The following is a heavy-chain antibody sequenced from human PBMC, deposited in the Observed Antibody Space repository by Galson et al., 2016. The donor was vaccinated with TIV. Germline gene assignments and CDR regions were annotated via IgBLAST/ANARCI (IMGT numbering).Heavy chain of an antibody. CDR3: AKPSLEQWREHYYYVMDA. CDR2: INWHGNSI. V-gene: IGHV3-9*01. D-gene: IGHD6-19*01. CDR1: GFTFDDYA. J-gene: IGHJ6*02. Sequence: SLRLSCAASGFTFDDYAMHWVRQAPGKGLEWVSGINWHGNSIGYADSVKGRFTISRDNAKKSLYLQMNSLRAEDTAVYYCAKPSLEQWREHYYYVMDAWGQGTTVTVSS.